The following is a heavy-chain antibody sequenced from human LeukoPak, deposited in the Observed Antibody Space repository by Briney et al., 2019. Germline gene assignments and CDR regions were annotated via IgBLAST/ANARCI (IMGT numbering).Heavy chain of an antibody. D-gene: IGHD1-26*01. CDR1: GFTFGRYW. CDR3: GRGAIVRANFDY. V-gene: IGHV3-74*01. Sequence: PGGSLRLSCADSGFTFGRYWMHWVRQAPGKGLVWVSHITTDGSGTSYADSVKGRFTISRDNAKNTLYLQMNSLRAEDTAVYYCGRGAIVRANFDYWGQGTLVTVSS. CDR2: ITTDGSGT. J-gene: IGHJ4*02.